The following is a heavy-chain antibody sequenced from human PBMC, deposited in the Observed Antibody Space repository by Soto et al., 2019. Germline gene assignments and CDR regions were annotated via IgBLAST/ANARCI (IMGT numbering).Heavy chain of an antibody. D-gene: IGHD1-26*01. CDR2: ISAYNGNT. Sequence: PLKRSCKAAGYTFTSYVVSRLRQNPGQGLEWMGWISAYNGNTNYAQKLQGRVTMTTDTSTSTAYMELRSLRSDDTAVYYCARASGSSYWFDPWGQGTLVTVSS. CDR1: GYTFTSYV. CDR3: ARASGSSYWFDP. V-gene: IGHV1-18*01. J-gene: IGHJ5*02.